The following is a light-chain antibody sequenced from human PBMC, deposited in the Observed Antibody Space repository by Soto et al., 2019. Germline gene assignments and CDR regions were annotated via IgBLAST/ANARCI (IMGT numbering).Light chain of an antibody. J-gene: IGKJ5*01. Sequence: EIVLTQSPGTLSLSPGERATLSCRASQSVSSNLAWYQQKPGQAPRLPIYGASTRATGIPARFSGSGSGTEFTLTISSLQSEDFAVYYCQQYNNWPPITFGQGTRPEI. CDR1: QSVSSN. CDR2: GAS. V-gene: IGKV3-15*01. CDR3: QQYNNWPPIT.